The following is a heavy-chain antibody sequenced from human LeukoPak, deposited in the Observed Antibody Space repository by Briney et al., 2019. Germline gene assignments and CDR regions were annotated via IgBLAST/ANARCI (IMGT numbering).Heavy chain of an antibody. J-gene: IGHJ4*02. CDR1: GFTFSSYG. V-gene: IGHV3-30*02. CDR2: IRYDGSNK. D-gene: IGHD5-24*01. CDR3: VKDRREGYNGPDH. Sequence: GGSLRLSCAASGFTFSSYGMHWVRQAPGKGLEWVAFIRYDGSNKYYADSVKGRFTISRDNSKNTLYLHMNSLRGEDTAVYYCVKDRREGYNGPDHWGQGTLVTVSS.